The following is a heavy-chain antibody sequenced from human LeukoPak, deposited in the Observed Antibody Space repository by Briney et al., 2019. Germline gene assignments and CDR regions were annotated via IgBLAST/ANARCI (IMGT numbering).Heavy chain of an antibody. D-gene: IGHD2-2*01. CDR3: ARVVPAAMVYYYYMDA. J-gene: IGHJ6*03. Sequence: ASVKVSCKASGYTFTSYGISWVRQAPGQGLEWMGWISAYNGNTNYAQKLQGRVTMTTDTSTSTAYMELRSLRSDDTAVYYCARVVPAAMVYYYYMDAWGKGTTVTVSS. CDR1: GYTFTSYG. V-gene: IGHV1-18*01. CDR2: ISAYNGNT.